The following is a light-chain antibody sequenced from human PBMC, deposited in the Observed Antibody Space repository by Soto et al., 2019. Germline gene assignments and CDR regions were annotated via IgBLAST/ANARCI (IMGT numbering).Light chain of an antibody. J-gene: IGKJ5*01. CDR2: DAS. CDR1: QDVGSL. V-gene: IGKV3-11*01. Sequence: EVVLTQSPATLSLSAGERASLSCRASQDVGSLIAWYQQKPGQPPRLLIYDASNRATGIPARLSGSGSGTDSVLTISSLEPEDFAVYYGHQRRSWPITFGQGTRLEIK. CDR3: HQRRSWPIT.